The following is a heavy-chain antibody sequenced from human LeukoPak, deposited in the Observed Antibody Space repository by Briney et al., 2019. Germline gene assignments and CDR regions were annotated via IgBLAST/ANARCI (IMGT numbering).Heavy chain of an antibody. CDR1: GFSFGIHA. V-gene: IGHV3-23*01. J-gene: IGHJ4*02. Sequence: GGSLRLSCAASGFSFGIHAMTWVRQAPGKGPEWVATIGGPAETFYADSVKGRFIISRDNSRNSLYLQMNSLRAEDSALYYCAKDWTSHNGVYDCLDFWGQGTQVTVSS. CDR3: AKDWTSHNGVYDCLDF. D-gene: IGHD3-16*01. CDR2: IGGPAET.